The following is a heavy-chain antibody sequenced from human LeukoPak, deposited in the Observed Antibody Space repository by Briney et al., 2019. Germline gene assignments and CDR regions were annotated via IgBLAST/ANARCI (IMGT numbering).Heavy chain of an antibody. V-gene: IGHV4-59*01. D-gene: IGHD2-15*01. J-gene: IGHJ5*02. CDR1: GGSIRSYY. CDR3: ARGGNCSGGTCYSDRGWFDP. CDR2: IYYSGST. Sequence: PSETLSLTCTVSGGSIRSYYWSWIRQPPGEGLEWIGYIYYSGSTNYNPSLKSRVTISVDTSKNQFSLKLSSVTAADTAVYYCARGGNCSGGTCYSDRGWFDPWGQGTLVTVSS.